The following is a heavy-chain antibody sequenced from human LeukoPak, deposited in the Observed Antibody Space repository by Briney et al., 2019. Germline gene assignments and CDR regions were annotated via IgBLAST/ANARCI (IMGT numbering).Heavy chain of an antibody. CDR1: GFTFSSYA. D-gene: IGHD4-17*01. V-gene: IGHV3-23*01. J-gene: IGHJ4*02. Sequence: PGGSLRLSCAASGFTFSSYAMSWVRQAPGKGLEWVSAISGSGGSTYYADSVKGRFTISRDNSKNTLYLQMNSLRAEDTAVYYCASPDYYGDYGFSPFDYWGQGTLVTVSS. CDR3: ASPDYYGDYGFSPFDY. CDR2: ISGSGGST.